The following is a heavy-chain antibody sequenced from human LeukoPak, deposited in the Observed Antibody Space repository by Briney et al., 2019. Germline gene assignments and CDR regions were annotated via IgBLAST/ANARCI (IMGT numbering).Heavy chain of an antibody. Sequence: GASVKVSCKASGYTFTSYGISWVRQAPGQGLEWMGWISAYNGNTNYAQKLQGRVTMTTDTSTSTAYMELRSLRSDDTAVYYCARDFWGYYDSSAPFYYGMDVWGQGTTVTVSS. CDR1: GYTFTSYG. D-gene: IGHD3-22*01. V-gene: IGHV1-18*01. J-gene: IGHJ6*02. CDR3: ARDFWGYYDSSAPFYYGMDV. CDR2: ISAYNGNT.